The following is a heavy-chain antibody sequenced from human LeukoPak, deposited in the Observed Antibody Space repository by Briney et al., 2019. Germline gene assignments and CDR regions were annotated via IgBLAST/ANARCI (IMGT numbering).Heavy chain of an antibody. CDR2: INPNSGGT. J-gene: IGHJ4*02. D-gene: IGHD4-23*01. CDR1: GYTFTSYG. CDR3: ARVPLSIHYGGNPLGDY. Sequence: ASVKVSCKASGYTFTSYGISWVRQAPGQGLEWMGWINPNSGGTNYAQKFQGRVTMTRDTSISTAYMELSRLRSDDTAVYYCARVPLSIHYGGNPLGDYWGQGTLVTVSS. V-gene: IGHV1-2*02.